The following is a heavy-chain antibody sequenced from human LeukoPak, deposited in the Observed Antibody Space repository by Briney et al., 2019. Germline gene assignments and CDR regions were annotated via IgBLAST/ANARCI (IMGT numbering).Heavy chain of an antibody. CDR3: ARAELRYFDWPPGDY. J-gene: IGHJ4*02. D-gene: IGHD3-9*01. CDR2: ISSYNGNT. CDR1: GYTFPSYG. V-gene: IGHV1-18*01. Sequence: ASVKVSCKASGYTFPSYGISWVRQAPGQGLEWMGWISSYNGNTNYAQKLQGRVTMTTDTSTSTAYMELRSLRSDDTAVYYCARAELRYFDWPPGDYWGQGTLVAVSS.